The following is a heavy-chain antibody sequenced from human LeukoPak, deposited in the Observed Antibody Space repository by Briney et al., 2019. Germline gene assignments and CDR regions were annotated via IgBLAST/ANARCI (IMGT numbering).Heavy chain of an antibody. CDR3: ARVLDSGYPVWDC. V-gene: IGHV1-2*02. D-gene: IGHD5-12*01. Sequence: ASVKVSLKGSGYTLNGYYIDLVRQAPGQGLEWVGWINPNSGVTNYAQKFQGRVTMTRDTSISTAYMELSRLRSDDTAVYYCARVLDSGYPVWDCWGQGTLVTVSS. J-gene: IGHJ4*02. CDR2: INPNSGVT. CDR1: GYTLNGYY.